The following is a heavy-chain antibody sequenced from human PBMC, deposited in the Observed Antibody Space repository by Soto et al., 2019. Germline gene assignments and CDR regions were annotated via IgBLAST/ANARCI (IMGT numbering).Heavy chain of an antibody. V-gene: IGHV3-30*18. CDR2: ISYDGSNK. Sequence: PGGSLRLSCAASGFTFSSYGMHWVRQAPGKGLEWVAVISYDGSNKYYADSVKGRFTISRDNSKNTLYLQMNSLRAEDTAVYYCAKDYGSGWYDGLFDYWGQGTLVTVSS. CDR1: GFTFSSYG. D-gene: IGHD6-19*01. J-gene: IGHJ4*02. CDR3: AKDYGSGWYDGLFDY.